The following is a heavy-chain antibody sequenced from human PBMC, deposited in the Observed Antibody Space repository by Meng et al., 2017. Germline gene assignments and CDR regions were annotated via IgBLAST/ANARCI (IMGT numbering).Heavy chain of an antibody. J-gene: IGHJ6*02. CDR3: ARYSGYEKYYYYGMDV. CDR1: GFTFSSYG. V-gene: IGHV3-33*01. D-gene: IGHD5-12*01. Sequence: GGSLRLSCAASGFTFSSYGMHWVRQAPGKGLEWVAVIWYDGSNKYYADSVKGRFTISRDNSKNTLYLQMNSLRAEDTAVYYCARYSGYEKYYYYGMDVWGQGTTVTVSS. CDR2: IWYDGSNK.